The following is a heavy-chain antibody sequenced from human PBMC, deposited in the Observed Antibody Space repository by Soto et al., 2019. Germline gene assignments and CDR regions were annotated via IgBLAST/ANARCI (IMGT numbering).Heavy chain of an antibody. J-gene: IGHJ4*02. Sequence: PGGSLRLSCAASGFTFSSYGMHWVRQAPGKGLEWVAVIWYDGSNKYYADSVKGRFTISRDNSKNTLYLQMNSLRAEDTAVYYCARGRYYDSSGYFPFFLDYWGQGTLVTV. D-gene: IGHD3-22*01. V-gene: IGHV3-33*01. CDR2: IWYDGSNK. CDR1: GFTFSSYG. CDR3: ARGRYYDSSGYFPFFLDY.